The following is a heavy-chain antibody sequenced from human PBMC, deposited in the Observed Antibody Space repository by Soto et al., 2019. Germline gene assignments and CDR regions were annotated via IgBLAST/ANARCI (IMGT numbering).Heavy chain of an antibody. CDR1: GYTFTGYH. CDR2: INPNSGGT. D-gene: IGHD3-10*01. CDR3: ARAGSHYYGSGSDY. V-gene: IGHV1-2*02. J-gene: IGHJ4*02. Sequence: ASVKVSCKASGYTFTGYHMHWVRQAPGQGLEWMGWINPNSGGTNYAQKFQGRVTMTRDTSISTAYMELSRLRSDDTAVYYCARAGSHYYGSGSDYWGQGTLVTVSS.